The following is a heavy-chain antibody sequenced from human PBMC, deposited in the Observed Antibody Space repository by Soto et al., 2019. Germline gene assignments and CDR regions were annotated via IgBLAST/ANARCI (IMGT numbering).Heavy chain of an antibody. CDR2: IKSKTDGGTT. Sequence: GGSLRLSCAASGFTFSNAWMNWVRQAPGKGLEWVGRIKSKTDGGTTDYAAPVKGRFTISRDDSKNTLYLQMNSLKTEDTAVYYCTTELLRHSHYCMDVWGPGTTDTLSS. CDR3: TTELLRHSHYCMDV. V-gene: IGHV3-15*07. CDR1: GFTFSNAW. D-gene: IGHD2-15*01. J-gene: IGHJ6*02.